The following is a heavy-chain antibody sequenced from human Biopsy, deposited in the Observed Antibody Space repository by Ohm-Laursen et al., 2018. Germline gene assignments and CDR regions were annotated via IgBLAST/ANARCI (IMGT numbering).Heavy chain of an antibody. V-gene: IGHV3-73*01. J-gene: IGHJ4*02. D-gene: IGHD3-16*01. Sequence: GSLRLSCSASGFTFSASTVHWVRQASGKGLEWVGRIRSKAKSYATAYAASVTGRFTISTDYSKNPTYLQMNSLKTEDRAVYYWALEGGGFDNWGQGTLVTVSS. CDR2: IRSKAKSYAT. CDR1: GFTFSAST. CDR3: ALEGGGFDN.